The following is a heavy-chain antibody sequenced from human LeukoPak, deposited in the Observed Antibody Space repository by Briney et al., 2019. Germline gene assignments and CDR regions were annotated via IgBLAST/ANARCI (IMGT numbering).Heavy chain of an antibody. CDR1: GFTFSSYA. D-gene: IGHD1-14*01. V-gene: IGHV3-30-3*01. Sequence: PGRSLRLSCAASGFTFSSYAMHWVRQAPGKGLEWVAVISYDGSNKYYADSVKGRFTISRDNSKNTLYLQMNSLRAEDTAVYYCARDFPSEVSWGQGTLVTVSS. J-gene: IGHJ5*02. CDR2: ISYDGSNK. CDR3: ARDFPSEVS.